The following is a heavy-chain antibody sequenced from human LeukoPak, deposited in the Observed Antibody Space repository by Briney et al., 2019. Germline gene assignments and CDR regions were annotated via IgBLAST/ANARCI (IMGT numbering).Heavy chain of an antibody. Sequence: GGSLRLSCSTSGFNFVGFPMAWVRQAPGKGLEWVGYIRAKAYGGTAEYGPSVKGRFFVSRDDAKGIAYLQMNSLKSEDTAVYYCTRGSGRFEYWGQGTLVAVSS. CDR3: TRGSGRFEY. V-gene: IGHV3-49*04. D-gene: IGHD1-26*01. CDR1: GFNFVGFP. CDR2: IRAKAYGGTA. J-gene: IGHJ4*02.